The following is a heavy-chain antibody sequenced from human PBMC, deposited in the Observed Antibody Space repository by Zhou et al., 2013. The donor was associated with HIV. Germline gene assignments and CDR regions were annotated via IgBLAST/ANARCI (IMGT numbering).Heavy chain of an antibody. CDR1: GGTFSRYA. CDR2: ITPIFGTA. J-gene: IGHJ4*02. CDR3: ARVGSGSGFDY. Sequence: QVHLVQSGAEVKKPGSSVKVSCKASGGTFSRYAISWVRQAPGQGLEWMGGITPIFGTANYAQKFQGRVTITTDESTSTAYMELSSLRSEDTAVYYCARVGSGSGFDYWGQGTLVSVSS. D-gene: IGHD1-26*01. V-gene: IGHV1-69*05.